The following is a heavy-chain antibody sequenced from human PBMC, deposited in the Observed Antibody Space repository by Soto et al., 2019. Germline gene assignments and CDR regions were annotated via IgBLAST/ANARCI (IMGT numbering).Heavy chain of an antibody. V-gene: IGHV6-1*01. CDR3: ARTRITIFGVVSYFYGMDV. D-gene: IGHD3-3*01. Sequence: SRTLSLTCAISGDSVSSSSAAWNWIRQSPSGGLEWLGRTYYRSRWFNDYAVSVQSRIIVHADTSKNQFSLQLKSVTPEDTAVYYCARTRITIFGVVSYFYGMDVWGQGTTVTVSS. J-gene: IGHJ6*02. CDR1: GDSVSSSSAA. CDR2: TYYRSRWFN.